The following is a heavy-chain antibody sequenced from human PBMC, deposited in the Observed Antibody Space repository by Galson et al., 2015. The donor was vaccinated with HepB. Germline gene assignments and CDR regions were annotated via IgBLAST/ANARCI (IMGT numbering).Heavy chain of an antibody. CDR1: GYTFTSYA. D-gene: IGHD1-26*01. Sequence: SVKVSCKASGYTFTSYAMNWVRQVPGQGLEWMGWINTNTGNPTYAQGFTGRFVFSLDTSVSTAYLQISRLKAEDTAVYYCATTSGSYYYDYWGQGTLVTVSS. V-gene: IGHV7-4-1*02. CDR3: ATTSGSYYYDY. CDR2: INTNTGNP. J-gene: IGHJ4*02.